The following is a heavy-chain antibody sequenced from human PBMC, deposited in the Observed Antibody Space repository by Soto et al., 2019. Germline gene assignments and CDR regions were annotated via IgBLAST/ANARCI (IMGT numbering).Heavy chain of an antibody. CDR2: ISYDGSNK. Sequence: QVQLVESGGGVVQPGRSLRLSCAASGFTFNNYAMHWVRQAPGKGLEWVAVISYDGSNKYYADSVKGRFTISRDNSKNTLYLQRNSLRAEDTAVYYCERDGVDIVATIQLDYWGQGTLVTVSS. J-gene: IGHJ4*02. D-gene: IGHD5-12*01. CDR3: ERDGVDIVATIQLDY. CDR1: GFTFNNYA. V-gene: IGHV3-30-3*01.